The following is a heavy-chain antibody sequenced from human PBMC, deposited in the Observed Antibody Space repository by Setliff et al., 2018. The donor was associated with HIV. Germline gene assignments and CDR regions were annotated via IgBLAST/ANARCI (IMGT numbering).Heavy chain of an antibody. J-gene: IGHJ5*02. Sequence: SVKVSCKPSGGSFNSAAINWGRHAPGQGLEWMGGMILKLTTTNSAEKFRGRVTFTADTSTNPAFMELSGLRSDATAMYFCAKMQRNNHYGGADVSWGQGTLVTVSS. CDR1: GGSFNSAA. CDR2: MILKLTTT. CDR3: AKMQRNNHYGGADVS. D-gene: IGHD3-10*01. V-gene: IGHV1-69*10.